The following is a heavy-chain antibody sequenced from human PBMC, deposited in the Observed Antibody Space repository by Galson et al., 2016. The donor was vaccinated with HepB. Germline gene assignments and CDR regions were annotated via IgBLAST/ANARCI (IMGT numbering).Heavy chain of an antibody. Sequence: SLRLSCAASGFIFSVYNMNWARQAPGKGLEWIAWITSSSDTMYYADSVKGRFTIPRDNAKNSLYLEMNSLRDEDTAVYYCARELWNYNSFDMWGQGTMVTVSS. V-gene: IGHV3-48*02. CDR1: GFIFSVYN. CDR3: ARELWNYNSFDM. D-gene: IGHD1-7*01. CDR2: ITSSSDTM. J-gene: IGHJ3*02.